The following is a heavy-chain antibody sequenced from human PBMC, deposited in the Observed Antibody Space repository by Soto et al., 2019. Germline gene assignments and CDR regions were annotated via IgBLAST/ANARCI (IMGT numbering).Heavy chain of an antibody. CDR1: GGAFSSYA. D-gene: IGHD5-18*01. CDR2: IIPIFGTA. V-gene: IGHV1-69*13. CDR3: ATRGYSRFDY. J-gene: IGHJ4*02. Sequence: GASVKVSCKASGGAFSSYAISWVRQAPGQGLEWMGGIIPIFGTANYAQKFQGRVTITADESTSTAYMELSSLRSEDTAVYYCATRGYSRFDYWGQGTLVTVSS.